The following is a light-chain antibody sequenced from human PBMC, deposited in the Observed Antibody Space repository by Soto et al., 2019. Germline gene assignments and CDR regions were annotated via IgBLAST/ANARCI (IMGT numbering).Light chain of an antibody. CDR3: QQYGGSPRT. J-gene: IGKJ1*01. Sequence: EIVMTQSPATLSVSPGERVTLSCRASQSVSSNLVWYQQKPGQAPRLLIYGASTRVTGIPARFSGSGSGTDFTLTISRLEPEDFAVYYCQQYGGSPRTFGQGTKVDIK. V-gene: IGKV3-15*01. CDR2: GAS. CDR1: QSVSSN.